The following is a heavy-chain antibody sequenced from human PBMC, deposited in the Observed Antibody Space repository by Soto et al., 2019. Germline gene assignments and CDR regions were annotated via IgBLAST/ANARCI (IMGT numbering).Heavy chain of an antibody. V-gene: IGHV4-39*01. D-gene: IGHD1-26*01. Sequence: SETLSLTCTVSGASITSTSYHWGWIRQPPGKGLEWIGNFYYSGSTYYNPSLRSRVTISVGASKNQFSVKVSSVTATDTAVYYCARSVGDYYYGMDVWGQGTTVTVSS. CDR1: GASITSTSYH. CDR2: FYYSGST. J-gene: IGHJ6*02. CDR3: ARSVGDYYYGMDV.